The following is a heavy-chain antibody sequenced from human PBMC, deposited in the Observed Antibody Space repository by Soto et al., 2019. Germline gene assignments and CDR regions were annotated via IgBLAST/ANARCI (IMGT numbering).Heavy chain of an antibody. CDR1: GFSVSNNY. Sequence: LVESGGGLVQAGESLRLSCAVSGFSVSNNYMTWVRQAPGKGLEWISVIYSDGTTYHADSVKGRFIASRDNSQNTLNLQMNNLRVEDSAVYFCARDTHSAVRSDWWGQGTLVTVAS. CDR3: ARDTHSAVRSDW. J-gene: IGHJ4*02. CDR2: IYSDGTT. D-gene: IGHD3-9*01. V-gene: IGHV3-66*01.